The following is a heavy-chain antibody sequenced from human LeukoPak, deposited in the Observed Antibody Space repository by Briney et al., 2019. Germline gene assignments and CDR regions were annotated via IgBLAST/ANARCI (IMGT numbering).Heavy chain of an antibody. D-gene: IGHD3-3*01. V-gene: IGHV1-2*02. J-gene: IGHJ4*02. CDR1: GYTFTGYY. CDR3: ARLPEEGDGYYQYYFDY. Sequence: GASVKVSCKASGYTFTGYYIHWVRQAPGQGLEWVGWINPNSGGTNYAQKFQGRVTMTRDTSTSTAYMELRSLRSDDTAVYYCARLPEEGDGYYQYYFDYWGQGTLVTVSS. CDR2: INPNSGGT.